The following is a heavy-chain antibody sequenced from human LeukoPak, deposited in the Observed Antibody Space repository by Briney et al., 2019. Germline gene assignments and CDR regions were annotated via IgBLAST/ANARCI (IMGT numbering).Heavy chain of an antibody. D-gene: IGHD3-9*01. CDR1: GGSISGYY. CDR3: ARQEKYYDILTGYSAYYFDY. J-gene: IGHJ4*02. V-gene: IGHV4-59*08. Sequence: SETLSLTCTVSGGSISGYYWSWIRQPPGKGLEWIGYIYYSGSTNYNPSLKSRVTISVDTSKNQFSLKLSSVTAADTAVYYCARQEKYYDILTGYSAYYFDYWGQGTLVTVSS. CDR2: IYYSGST.